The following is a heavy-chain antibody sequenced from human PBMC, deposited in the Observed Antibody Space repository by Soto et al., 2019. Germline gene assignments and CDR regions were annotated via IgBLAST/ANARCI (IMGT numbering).Heavy chain of an antibody. J-gene: IGHJ4*02. CDR2: IYYSGST. D-gene: IGHD3-10*01. CDR1: GGSISSGGYY. CDR3: ARVGGFGATTIDY. V-gene: IGHV4-30-4*01. Sequence: SETLSLTCAVSGGSISSGGYYWSWIHQPPGKGLEWIGYIYYSGSTYYNPSLKSQVTISVDTSKNQFSLKLSSVTAADTAVYYCARVGGFGATTIDYWGQGTLVTVSS.